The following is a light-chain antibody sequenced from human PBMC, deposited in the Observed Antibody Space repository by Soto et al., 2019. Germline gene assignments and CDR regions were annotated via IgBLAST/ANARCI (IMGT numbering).Light chain of an antibody. V-gene: IGLV2-23*02. J-gene: IGLJ1*01. CDR3: CSYAGSSTV. CDR1: SSDVGSYNL. CDR2: EVS. Sequence: SVLTQPASVSGSPGQSITISCTGTSSDVGSYNLVSWYQQHPGKAPKLMICEVSKRPSGVSNRFSGSKSGNTASLTISGLQAEDEADYYCCSYAGSSTVFGTGTNVTVL.